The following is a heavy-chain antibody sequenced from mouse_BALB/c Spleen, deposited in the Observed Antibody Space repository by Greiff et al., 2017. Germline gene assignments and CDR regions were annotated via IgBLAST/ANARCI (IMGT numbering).Heavy chain of an antibody. CDR3: ARGGGYYYGSSYWYFDV. J-gene: IGHJ1*01. D-gene: IGHD1-1*01. V-gene: IGHV1-14*01. CDR2: INPYNDGT. CDR1: GYTFTSYV. Sequence: EVQVVESGPELVKPGASVKMSCKASGYTFTSYVMHWVKQKPGQGLEWIGYINPYNDGTKYNEKFKGKATLTSDKSSSTAYMELSSLTSEDSAVYYCARGGGYYYGSSYWYFDVWGAGTTVTVAS.